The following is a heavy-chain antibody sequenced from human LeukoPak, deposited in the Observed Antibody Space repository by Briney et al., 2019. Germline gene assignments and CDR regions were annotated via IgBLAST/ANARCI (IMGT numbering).Heavy chain of an antibody. V-gene: IGHV1-8*01. CDR3: ARGPALYDFWSGYYTLYYYYYMDV. CDR1: GYTFTSYD. CDR2: MNPNSGNA. D-gene: IGHD3-3*01. Sequence: ASVKVSCKASGYTFTSYDINWVRQATGQGLEWMGWMNPNSGNAGYAQKFQGRVTMTRNTSISTAYMELSSLRSEDTAVYYCARGPALYDFWSGYYTLYYYYYMDVWGKGTTVTVSS. J-gene: IGHJ6*03.